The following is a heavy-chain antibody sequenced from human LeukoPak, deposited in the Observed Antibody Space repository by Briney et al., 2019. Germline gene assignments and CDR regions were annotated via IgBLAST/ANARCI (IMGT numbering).Heavy chain of an antibody. CDR1: GYTFTSYG. D-gene: IGHD6-25*01. Sequence: GASVTVSFKASGYTFTSYGISWVRQAPGQGLEWMGWISAYNGNTNYAQKLQGRVTMTTDTSTSTAYMELRSLRSDDTAVYYCARVSSDPRYYYYGMDVWGQGTTVTVSS. V-gene: IGHV1-18*01. CDR3: ARVSSDPRYYYYGMDV. J-gene: IGHJ6*02. CDR2: ISAYNGNT.